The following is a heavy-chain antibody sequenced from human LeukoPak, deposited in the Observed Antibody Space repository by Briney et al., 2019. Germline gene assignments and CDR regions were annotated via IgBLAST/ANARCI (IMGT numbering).Heavy chain of an antibody. CDR3: ARDLTLPSDY. V-gene: IGHV3-30*02. CDR1: GFTFSSYG. Sequence: PGGSLRLSCAASGFTFSSYGMHWVRQAPGKGLEWVAFIRYDGSNKYYADSVKGRFTISRDNAKNSLYLQMNSLRAEDTALYYCARDLTLPSDYWGQGTLVTVSS. J-gene: IGHJ4*02. D-gene: IGHD2-21*02. CDR2: IRYDGSNK.